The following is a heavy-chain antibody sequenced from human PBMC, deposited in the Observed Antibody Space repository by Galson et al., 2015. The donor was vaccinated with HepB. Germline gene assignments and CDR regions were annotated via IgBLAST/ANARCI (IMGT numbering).Heavy chain of an antibody. CDR1: GGTFSSYA. V-gene: IGHV1-69*13. CDR2: IIPIFGTA. CDR3: ARGISYYYDSSGYPRRFYDFDY. Sequence: SVKVSCKASGGTFSSYAISWVRQAPGQGLEWMGGIIPIFGTANYAQKFQGRVTITADESTSTAYMELSSLRSEDTAVYYCARGISYYYDSSGYPRRFYDFDYWGQGTLVTVSS. J-gene: IGHJ4*02. D-gene: IGHD3-22*01.